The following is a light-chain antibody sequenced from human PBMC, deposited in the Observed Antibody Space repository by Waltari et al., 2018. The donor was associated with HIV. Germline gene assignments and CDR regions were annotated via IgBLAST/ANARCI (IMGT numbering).Light chain of an antibody. Sequence: IVLTQYPLLAPVPLGQPASMSCNSSHSLQHSNGITYLRWLHQNPGQDPRLLLYKIYRPVSGVPCRFRCGGAGTQFTLDISRVEPEDVGVYYCMQSTAFPRTFGPGTKLQI. CDR2: KIY. CDR3: MQSTAFPRT. J-gene: IGKJ2*01. CDR1: HSLQHSNGITY. V-gene: IGKV2-24*01.